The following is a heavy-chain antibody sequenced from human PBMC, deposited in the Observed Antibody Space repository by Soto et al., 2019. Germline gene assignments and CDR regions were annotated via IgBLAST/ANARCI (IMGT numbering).Heavy chain of an antibody. CDR3: VTAVRGYNANGDI. J-gene: IGHJ6*02. V-gene: IGHV3-7*03. CDR2: IKADGTEK. Sequence: VQLVESGGDLVQPGGSLRLSCVGSGFTFSSYWMGWVRQTPGKGLEWVATIKADGTEKYYVDSVKGRFTFSRDNAKTSVYLEMNSLRAEDTAVYYCVTAVRGYNANGDIWGQGTTVTVSS. CDR1: GFTFSSYW. D-gene: IGHD5-12*01.